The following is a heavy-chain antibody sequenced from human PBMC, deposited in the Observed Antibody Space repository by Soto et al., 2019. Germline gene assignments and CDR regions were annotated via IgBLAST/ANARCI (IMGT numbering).Heavy chain of an antibody. CDR1: GGSFSGYY. CDR2: INHSGST. D-gene: IGHD3-22*01. J-gene: IGHJ4*02. CDR3: ARGGTYYYDSSGSKGVDY. Sequence: QVQLQQWGAGLLKPSETLSLTCAVYGGSFSGYYWSWIRQPPGKGLEWIGEINHSGSTNYNPSLKSRVSVSIDTSTHHFSLQLRSVTAADTAVYYCARGGTYYYDSSGSKGVDYWGQGTLVTVSS. V-gene: IGHV4-34*01.